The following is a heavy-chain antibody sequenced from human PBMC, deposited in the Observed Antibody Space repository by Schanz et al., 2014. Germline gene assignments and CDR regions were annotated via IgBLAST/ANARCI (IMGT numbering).Heavy chain of an antibody. CDR2: ISGGGGTT. V-gene: IGHV3-23*01. Sequence: EVQLLESGGGLVQPGGSLRLSCAASGFTFSSYAMSWVRQAPGKGLEWVSAISGGGGTTYYADSVKGRFTISRDNSKNTLYLQMNSLRAEDTAVYYCAKAADWPVTRFDLWGQGTLVTVSS. J-gene: IGHJ5*02. D-gene: IGHD3-9*01. CDR1: GFTFSSYA. CDR3: AKAADWPVTRFDL.